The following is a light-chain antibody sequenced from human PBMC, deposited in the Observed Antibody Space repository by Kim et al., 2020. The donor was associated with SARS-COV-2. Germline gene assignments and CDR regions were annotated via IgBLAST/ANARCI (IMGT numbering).Light chain of an antibody. Sequence: SYELTQPPSVSVSPGQTARITCSGDALPNQYAYWYQQKPGQAPVLVIYKDSERPSGIPERFSGSSSGTTVTLTISGVQAEDEADYYCQSADSSGTYQVFGGGTQLTVL. CDR1: ALPNQY. CDR3: QSADSSGTYQV. V-gene: IGLV3-25*03. CDR2: KDS. J-gene: IGLJ3*02.